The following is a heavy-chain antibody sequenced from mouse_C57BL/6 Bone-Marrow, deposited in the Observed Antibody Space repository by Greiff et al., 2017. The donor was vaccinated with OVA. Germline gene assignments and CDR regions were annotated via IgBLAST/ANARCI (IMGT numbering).Heavy chain of an antibody. V-gene: IGHV1-82*01. CDR1: GYAFSSSR. J-gene: IGHJ4*01. CDR2: IYPGDGDT. CDR3: ARSDFDY. Sequence: QVQLQQSGPELVKPGASVKISCKASGYAFSSSRMNWVKQRPGKGLEWIGRIYPGDGDTNYNGKFKGKATLTADKSSSTAYMQLSSLTSEDSAVYFCARSDFDYWGQGTSVTVSS.